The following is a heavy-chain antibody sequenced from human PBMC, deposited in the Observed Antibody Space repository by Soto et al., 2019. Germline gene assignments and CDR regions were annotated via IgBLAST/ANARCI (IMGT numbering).Heavy chain of an antibody. D-gene: IGHD3-10*01. CDR2: INHSGST. V-gene: IGHV4-34*01. Sequence: SETLSLTCAVYGGSFSGYYWSWIRQPPGKGLEWIGEINHSGSTNYNPSLKSRVTISVDTSKNQFSLKLSSVTAADTAVYYCARGDGAGYGSGSLVPYWGQGTLVTVSS. CDR1: GGSFSGYY. J-gene: IGHJ4*02. CDR3: ARGDGAGYGSGSLVPY.